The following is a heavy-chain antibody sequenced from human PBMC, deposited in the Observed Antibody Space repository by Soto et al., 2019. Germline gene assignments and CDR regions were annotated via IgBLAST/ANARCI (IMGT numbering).Heavy chain of an antibody. CDR2: ISYDGSNK. D-gene: IGHD4-17*01. CDR1: GFTFSSYA. J-gene: IGHJ4*02. V-gene: IGHV3-30-3*01. CDR3: ARAPAYPDDGDYGEEVKYYFGY. Sequence: QVQLVESGGGVVQPGRSLRLSCAASGFTFSSYAMHWVRQAPGKGLEWVAVISYDGSNKYYADSVKGRFTISRYNSKNKLNQQMNNLKDEDTAVDYCARAPAYPDDGDYGEEVKYYFGYWGQGTLVTVSS.